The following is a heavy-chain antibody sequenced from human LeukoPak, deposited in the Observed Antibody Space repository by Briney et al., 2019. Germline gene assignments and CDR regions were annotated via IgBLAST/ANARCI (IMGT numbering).Heavy chain of an antibody. V-gene: IGHV3-53*05. J-gene: IGHJ4*02. CDR2: LYSGGNT. CDR3: ASVGATICCY. D-gene: IGHD1-26*01. CDR1: GFTVSSNY. Sequence: GGSLRLSCAVSGFTVSSNYMSWVRQAPGKGLEWVSVLYSGGNTYYADSVKGRFTISRDNSKNTLYLQMNSLRAEDTAVYYCASVGATICCYWGQGTLVTVSS.